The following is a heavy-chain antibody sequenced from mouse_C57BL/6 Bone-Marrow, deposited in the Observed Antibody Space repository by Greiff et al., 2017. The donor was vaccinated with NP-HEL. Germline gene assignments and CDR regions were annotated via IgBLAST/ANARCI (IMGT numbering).Heavy chain of an antibody. J-gene: IGHJ3*01. CDR2: IHPNSGST. CDR3: ASTLYYEYAWFAY. CDR1: GYTFTSYW. D-gene: IGHD2-4*01. Sequence: QVQLQQPGAELVKPGASVKLSCKASGYTFTSYWMHWVKQRPGQGLEWIGMIHPNSGSTNYNEKFKSKATLTVDKSSSTAYMQLSSLTSEDSAVYYCASTLYYEYAWFAYWGQGTLVTVSA. V-gene: IGHV1-64*01.